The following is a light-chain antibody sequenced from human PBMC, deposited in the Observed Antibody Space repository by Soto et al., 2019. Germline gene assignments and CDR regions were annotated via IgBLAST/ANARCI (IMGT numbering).Light chain of an antibody. J-gene: IGKJ1*01. CDR2: DAS. Sequence: EIVMTQSPATVPVSPGERATLSCRASEDVSSKLAWYQQKPGLPPRLVIYDASTRATGIPGRFSGSGSGKDFTLTISGLQSEDFAIYYCLQYDTWPPGTFGQGTKVDIK. CDR3: LQYDTWPPGT. V-gene: IGKV3-15*01. CDR1: EDVSSK.